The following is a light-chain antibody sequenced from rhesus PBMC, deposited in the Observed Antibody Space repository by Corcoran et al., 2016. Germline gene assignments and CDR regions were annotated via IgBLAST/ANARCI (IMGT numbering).Light chain of an antibody. CDR1: QGISTY. CDR3: LQYNSDPWT. J-gene: IGKJ1*01. V-gene: IGKV1-43*02. CDR2: GAS. Sequence: DIQMTQSPSSLSASVGDRVTITCRTSQGISTYLNWYQQKPGKASKRLFQGASMLESGVPSRFSGSGSGTDFTLTINTLQPEDFATYYCLQYNSDPWTFGQGTKVEIK.